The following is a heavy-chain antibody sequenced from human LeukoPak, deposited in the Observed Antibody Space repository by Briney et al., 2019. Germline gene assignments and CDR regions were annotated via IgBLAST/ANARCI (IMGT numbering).Heavy chain of an antibody. CDR2: ISGSSSYI. Sequence: PGGSLRLSCAASGFTFSSYSMNWVRQAPGKGLEWVSSISGSSSYIYYADSAKGRFTISRDNAKNSLYLQMNSLRGEDTAVYYCARDFETRGSYYSPFDYWGQGTLVTVSS. CDR3: ARDFETRGSYYSPFDY. J-gene: IGHJ4*02. CDR1: GFTFSSYS. D-gene: IGHD1-26*01. V-gene: IGHV3-21*01.